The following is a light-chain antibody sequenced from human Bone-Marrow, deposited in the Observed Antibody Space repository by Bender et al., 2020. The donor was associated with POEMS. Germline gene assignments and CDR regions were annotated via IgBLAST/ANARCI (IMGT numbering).Light chain of an antibody. CDR1: DSDVGGYNL. J-gene: IGLJ1*01. CDR3: CSYAGSSTYV. Sequence: QSALTQPASVSGSPGQSITISCTGSDSDVGGYNLVSWYQHHPGKAPKLIIYQGTKRPSGVPDRLSGSKSGSTASLTISGLQAEDEADYYCCSYAGSSTYVFGSGTAVTVL. CDR2: QGT. V-gene: IGLV2-23*01.